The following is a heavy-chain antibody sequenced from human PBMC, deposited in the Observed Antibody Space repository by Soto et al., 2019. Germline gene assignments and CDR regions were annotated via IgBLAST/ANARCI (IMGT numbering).Heavy chain of an antibody. CDR3: TNAYDYIWGSYPREVDY. V-gene: IGHV3-23*01. J-gene: IGHJ4*02. Sequence: EVQLLESGGGLVQPGGSLRLSCAASGFTFSNFAMFWVRQAPGKGLEWVSSISRTGGAAHYADSVNGRFTISRDNSKNALFLQVDSLRAEDTAVYYCTNAYDYIWGSYPREVDYWGQGAVVTVSS. CDR1: GFTFSNFA. D-gene: IGHD3-16*02. CDR2: ISRTGGAA.